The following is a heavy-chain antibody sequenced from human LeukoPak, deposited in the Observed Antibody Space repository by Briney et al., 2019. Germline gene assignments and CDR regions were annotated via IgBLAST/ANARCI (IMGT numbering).Heavy chain of an antibody. J-gene: IGHJ4*02. CDR1: GFTFSSYG. D-gene: IGHD7-27*01. CDR3: ASIDPWGSRYFDY. Sequence: GRSLRLSCAASGFTFSSYGMHWVRQAPGKGLEWVAVISYDGSNKYYADSVKGRFTISRDNSKNTLYLQMNSLRAEDTAVYYCASIDPWGSRYFDYWGQGTLVTVSS. V-gene: IGHV3-30*19. CDR2: ISYDGSNK.